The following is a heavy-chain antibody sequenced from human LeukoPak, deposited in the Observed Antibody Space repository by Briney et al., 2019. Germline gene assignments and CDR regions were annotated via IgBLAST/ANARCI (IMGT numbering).Heavy chain of an antibody. Sequence: PGGSLRLSCAASGFTFNNYGMHWVRQAPGKGLEWVAIISHDGSNTYYADSVKGRFTISRDNSKNTPYLQMNSLRAEDTAVYYCANENYYGSGSYADHWGQGTLVTVSS. V-gene: IGHV3-30*18. CDR2: ISHDGSNT. J-gene: IGHJ4*02. D-gene: IGHD3-10*01. CDR1: GFTFNNYG. CDR3: ANENYYGSGSYADH.